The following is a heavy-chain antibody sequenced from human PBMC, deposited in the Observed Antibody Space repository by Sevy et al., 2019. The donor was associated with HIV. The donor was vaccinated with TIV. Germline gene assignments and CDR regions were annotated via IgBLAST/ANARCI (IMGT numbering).Heavy chain of an antibody. CDR1: GFTFSSYW. Sequence: GGSLRLSCAASGFTFSSYWMSWVRQAPGKGLEWVANIKQDGSEKYYVDSVKGRFTISRDNAKNSRYLQMNSLRAEDTAVYYCAREGIGYYDSSGNYYYMDVWGKGTTVTVSS. CDR3: AREGIGYYDSSGNYYYMDV. CDR2: IKQDGSEK. J-gene: IGHJ6*03. V-gene: IGHV3-7*01. D-gene: IGHD3-22*01.